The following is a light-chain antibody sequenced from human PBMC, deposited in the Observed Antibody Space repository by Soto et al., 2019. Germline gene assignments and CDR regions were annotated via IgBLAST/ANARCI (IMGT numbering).Light chain of an antibody. J-gene: IGKJ3*01. V-gene: IGKV1-9*01. Sequence: DIQLTQSPSFLSASVGDRVTITCRASQGISSYLAWYQQKPGKAPKLLIYAASTLQSGVPSRFSGSGSGTEFTLTISSLQPEHFATYYCQQLNSYPFTFRPGTKVDIK. CDR1: QGISSY. CDR2: AAS. CDR3: QQLNSYPFT.